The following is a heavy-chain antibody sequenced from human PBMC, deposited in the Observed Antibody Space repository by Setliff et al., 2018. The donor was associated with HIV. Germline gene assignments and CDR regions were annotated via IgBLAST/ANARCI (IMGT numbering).Heavy chain of an antibody. CDR1: GGFIKNSNYY. V-gene: IGHV4-39*01. Sequence: SETLSLTCTVYGGFIKNSNYYWGWIRQPPGKGLEWIGNIHYSGSTYYNPSPKSRVTISVDTSENQYSLKLTSLIAADTAVYYCARSLAYCSGGGCSSGNYYYMDVWGKGTTVTVSS. CDR3: ARSLAYCSGGGCSSGNYYYMDV. J-gene: IGHJ6*03. D-gene: IGHD2-15*01. CDR2: IHYSGST.